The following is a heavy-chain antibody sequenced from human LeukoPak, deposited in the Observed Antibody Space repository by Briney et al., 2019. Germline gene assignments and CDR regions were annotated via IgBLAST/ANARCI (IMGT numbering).Heavy chain of an antibody. CDR2: IYYSGST. D-gene: IGHD6-13*01. V-gene: IGHV4-59*08. Sequence: SETLSLTCTVSGGSISSYYWSWIRQPPGKGLEWIGYIYYSGSTNYNPSLKSRVTISVDTSKNQFSLKLSPVTAADTAVYYCARHAYSSSWYLDYWGQGTLVTVSS. J-gene: IGHJ4*02. CDR3: ARHAYSSSWYLDY. CDR1: GGSISSYY.